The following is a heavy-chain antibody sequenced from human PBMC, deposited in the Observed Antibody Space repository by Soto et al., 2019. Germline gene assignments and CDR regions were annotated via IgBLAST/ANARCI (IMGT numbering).Heavy chain of an antibody. CDR3: ATSFRYFDN. CDR2: VSGAASHT. J-gene: IGHJ4*02. Sequence: GGSLRLSCAGSGFTPTTTPLSWVRQPPGKGLEWVATVSGAASHTYYVDSVRGRFFISRDNSKNTVTLQMNNLTVDDTAVYYCATSFRYFDNWGQGTRVTVLL. D-gene: IGHD3-9*01. CDR1: GFTPTTTP. V-gene: IGHV3-23*01.